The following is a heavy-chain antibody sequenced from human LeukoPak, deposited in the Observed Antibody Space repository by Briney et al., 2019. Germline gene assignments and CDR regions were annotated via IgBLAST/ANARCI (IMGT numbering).Heavy chain of an antibody. CDR1: GYTFTSYG. J-gene: IGHJ4*02. CDR3: AREGYCSSTSCYWGGFDY. V-gene: IGHV1-18*01. D-gene: IGHD2-2*01. CDR2: ISAYNGNT. Sequence: ASVKVSRKASGYTFTSYGISWVRQAPGQGLEWMRWISAYNGNTNYAQKLQGRVTMTTDTSTSTAYMELRSLRSDDTAVYYCAREGYCSSTSCYWGGFDYWGQGTLVNVSS.